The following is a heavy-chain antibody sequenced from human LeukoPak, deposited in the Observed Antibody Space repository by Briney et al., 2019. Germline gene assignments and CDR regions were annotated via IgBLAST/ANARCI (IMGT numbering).Heavy chain of an antibody. CDR3: ASSHCSSTSCSIADFDY. CDR1: GYTFTSYG. J-gene: IGHJ4*02. D-gene: IGHD2-2*01. CDR2: ISAYNGNT. Sequence: GASVKVSCKASGYTFTSYGISWVRQAPGQGLEWMGWISAYNGNTNHAQKFQGRVTMTRNTSISTAYMELSSLRSEDTAVYYCASSHCSSTSCSIADFDYWGQGTLVTVSS. V-gene: IGHV1-18*01.